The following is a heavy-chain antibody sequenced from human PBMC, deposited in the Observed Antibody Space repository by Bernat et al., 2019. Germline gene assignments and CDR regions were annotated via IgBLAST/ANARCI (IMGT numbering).Heavy chain of an antibody. CDR1: GFTFNYYA. D-gene: IGHD3-10*01. V-gene: IGHV3-30-3*01. J-gene: IGHJ6*02. Sequence: QVQLVESGGGVVQPGRSLRLSCAASGFTFNYYAMHWVRQARGKGLEWVAVISNDGSSEYYADSVKGRFTISRDNSKNTLYLQMNSLSTEDTAVYYCAKDRAYGSGSRYYGMDVWGQGTTVTVSS. CDR2: ISNDGSSE. CDR3: AKDRAYGSGSRYYGMDV.